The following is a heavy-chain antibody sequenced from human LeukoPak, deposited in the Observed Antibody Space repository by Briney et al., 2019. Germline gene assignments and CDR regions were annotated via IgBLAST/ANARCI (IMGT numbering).Heavy chain of an antibody. D-gene: IGHD1-7*01. CDR3: ARVLGTTVPTG. J-gene: IGHJ4*02. CDR2: ISSSSSYI. Sequence: GGSLRLSCAASGFTFSSYSMNWVRRAPGKGLEWVSSISSSSSYIYYADSVKGRFTISRDNAKNSLYLQMNSLRAEDTAVYYCARVLGTTVPTGWGQGTLVTVSS. V-gene: IGHV3-21*01. CDR1: GFTFSSYS.